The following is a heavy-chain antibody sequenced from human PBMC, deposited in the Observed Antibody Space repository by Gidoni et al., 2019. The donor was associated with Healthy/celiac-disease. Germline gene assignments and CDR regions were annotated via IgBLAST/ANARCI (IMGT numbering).Heavy chain of an antibody. CDR1: GSRFTRYW. D-gene: IGHD1-26*01. CDR3: ARRPRPGLGSPDAFDI. J-gene: IGHJ3*02. Sequence: EVQLVQPGAEVKKPGESLKISCKGSGSRFTRYWIGWVRQMPGKGLEWMGIIYPGDSDTRYSPSFQGQVTISADKSISTAYLQWSSLKASDTAMYYCARRPRPGLGSPDAFDIWGQGTMVTVSS. V-gene: IGHV5-51*01. CDR2: IYPGDSDT.